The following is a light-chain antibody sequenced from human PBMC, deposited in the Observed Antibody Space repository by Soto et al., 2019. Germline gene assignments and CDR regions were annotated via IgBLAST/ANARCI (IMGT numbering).Light chain of an antibody. Sequence: IQLTQSPSSLTASVGDRVTITCRASQDISGYLAWYQQKPGQVPKLVISAESTLQSGVPYRFSGSGSGTDLTLTISRLEPEDFAVYYCQKYGSSSWTCGQGTKVDIK. CDR2: AES. CDR1: QDISGY. V-gene: IGKV1-27*01. CDR3: QKYGSSSWT. J-gene: IGKJ1*01.